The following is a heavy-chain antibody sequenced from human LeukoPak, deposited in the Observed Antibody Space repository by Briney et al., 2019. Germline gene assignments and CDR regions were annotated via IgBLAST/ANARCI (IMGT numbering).Heavy chain of an antibody. CDR1: GFTFTSYA. CDR2: ISYDGSNK. J-gene: IGHJ3*02. Sequence: GGPLRLSCAASGFTFTSYAMHWVRQAPGKGLEWVAVISYDGSNKYYADSVKGRFTISRDNSKNTLYLQMNSLRAEDTAVYYCAKGGYCSSTSCYGVDAFDIWGQGTMVTVSS. D-gene: IGHD2-2*01. CDR3: AKGGYCSSTSCYGVDAFDI. V-gene: IGHV3-30-3*01.